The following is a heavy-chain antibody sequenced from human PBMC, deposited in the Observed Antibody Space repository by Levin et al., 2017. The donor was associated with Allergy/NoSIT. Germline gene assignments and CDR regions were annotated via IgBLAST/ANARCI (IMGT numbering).Heavy chain of an antibody. CDR2: IYTSGST. Sequence: SETLSLTCTVSGGSISSYYWSWIRQPAGKGLEWIGRIYTSGSTSYNPSLKSRVTMSIDTSKNQFFLKLSSVTAADTAVYYCARISREAAGTNFWFDPWGQGALVTVSS. CDR1: GGSISSYY. J-gene: IGHJ5*02. CDR3: ARISREAAGTNFWFDP. D-gene: IGHD6-13*01. V-gene: IGHV4-4*07.